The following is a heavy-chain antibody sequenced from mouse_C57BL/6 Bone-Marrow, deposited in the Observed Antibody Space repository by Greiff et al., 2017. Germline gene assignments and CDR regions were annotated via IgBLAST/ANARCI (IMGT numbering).Heavy chain of an antibody. Sequence: EVKLVESGGDLVKPGGSLKLSCAASGFTFSSYGMSWVRQTPDKRLEWVATISSGGSYTYYPDSVKGRFTISRDNAKNTLYLQMSSLKSEDTAMYYCARHGGWLLLFAYWGQGTLVTVSA. V-gene: IGHV5-6*01. CDR1: GFTFSSYG. CDR2: ISSGGSYT. D-gene: IGHD2-3*01. J-gene: IGHJ3*01. CDR3: ARHGGWLLLFAY.